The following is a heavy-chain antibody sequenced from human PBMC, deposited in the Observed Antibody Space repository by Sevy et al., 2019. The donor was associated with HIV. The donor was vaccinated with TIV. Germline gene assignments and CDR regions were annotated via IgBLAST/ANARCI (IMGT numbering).Heavy chain of an antibody. J-gene: IGHJ4*02. CDR3: ATKFGIFGVLLSPDFDH. D-gene: IGHD3-3*01. CDR1: GFTFSNYA. Sequence: GGSLRLSCAASGFTFSNYAMHWVRQAPGKGLEWVSGICDDGSYKHYADSVKGRFTISRDNTKNTLYLQMNSLRAEDKAVYYCATKFGIFGVLLSPDFDHWGQGTLVTVSS. V-gene: IGHV3-33*08. CDR2: ICDDGSYK.